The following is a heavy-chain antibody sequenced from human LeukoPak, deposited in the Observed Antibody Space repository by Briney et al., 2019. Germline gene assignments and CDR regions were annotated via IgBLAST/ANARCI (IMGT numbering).Heavy chain of an antibody. J-gene: IGHJ4*02. CDR3: ARDHNYAFDN. V-gene: IGHV3-48*04. D-gene: IGHD1-1*01. CDR1: GFPFSDYS. Sequence: GGSLRLSCTASGFPFSDYSMNWVRQAPGKGLEWISYIGISSGNTKYADSVKGRFTISADNARNSLYLQMNSLRVEDTAVYYCARDHNYAFDNWGQGTLVSVTS. CDR2: IGISSGNT.